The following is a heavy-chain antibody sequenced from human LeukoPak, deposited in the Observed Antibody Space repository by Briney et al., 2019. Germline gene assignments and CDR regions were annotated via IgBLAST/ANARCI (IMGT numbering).Heavy chain of an antibody. V-gene: IGHV4-59*01. CDR2: IYYSGSP. J-gene: IGHJ3*02. Sequence: PSETLSLTCTVSGGSISSYYWSWIRQPPGKGLEWIGYIYYSGSPNYNPSLKSRVTISVDTSKNQFSLKLSSVTAADTAVYYCARGLGLDAFDIWGQGTMVTVSS. CDR3: ARGLGLDAFDI. D-gene: IGHD3-16*01. CDR1: GGSISSYY.